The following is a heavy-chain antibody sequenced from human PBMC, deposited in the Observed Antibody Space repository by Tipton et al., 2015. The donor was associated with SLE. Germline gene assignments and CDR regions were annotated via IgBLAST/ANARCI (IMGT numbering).Heavy chain of an antibody. V-gene: IGHV4-59*12. CDR3: AREAGDPPYFQH. D-gene: IGHD2-21*02. CDR1: GGSISSYY. CDR2: IYYSGST. Sequence: TLSLTCTVSGGSISSYYWSWIRQPPGKGLEWIGYIYYSGSTNYNPSLKSRVTISVDTSKNQFSLKLSSVTAADTAVYYCAREAGDPPYFQHWGQGTLVTVSS. J-gene: IGHJ1*01.